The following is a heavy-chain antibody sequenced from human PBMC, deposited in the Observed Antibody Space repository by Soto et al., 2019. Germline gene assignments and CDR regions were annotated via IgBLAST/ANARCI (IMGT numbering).Heavy chain of an antibody. J-gene: IGHJ4*02. Sequence: EVQLEESGGDLVKPGGSLRLSCAASGFTLSNFAMSWVRQAPGKGMEWVSVVSGAGITTKYAAAVKGRFTVSRDNSKNTLSLQMGSLRAEDTGIYYCAKGRLRALDNVNFDYWGQGTLVTVSS. D-gene: IGHD4-17*01. CDR2: VSGAGITT. CDR3: AKGRLRALDNVNFDY. CDR1: GFTLSNFA. V-gene: IGHV3-23*04.